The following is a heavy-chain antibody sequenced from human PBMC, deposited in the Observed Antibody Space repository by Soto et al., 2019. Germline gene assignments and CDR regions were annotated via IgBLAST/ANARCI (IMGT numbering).Heavy chain of an antibody. CDR2: ISASNGNR. V-gene: IGHV1-18*04. Sequence: VQLVQSGAEVKKPGASVKVSCKASGYDFSSYGISWVRQATGQGLEWMGWISASNGNRDYAQQFQGRVTMTSDTSRTKAYMELRSLRSDDTAVYYCVRDPQRNDYWGQGTLVNVSS. CDR1: GYDFSSYG. CDR3: VRDPQRNDY. D-gene: IGHD2-2*01. J-gene: IGHJ4*02.